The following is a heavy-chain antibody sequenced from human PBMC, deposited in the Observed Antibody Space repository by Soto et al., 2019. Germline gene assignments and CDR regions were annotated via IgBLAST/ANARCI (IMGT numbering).Heavy chain of an antibody. Sequence: QVQLVESGGGVVQPGRSLRLSCAASGFTFSSYGMHWVRQAPGKGLEWVAVISYDGSNKYYADSVKGRFTISRDNSKNPRYVQMDSLRAEDTAVYYCAKGALLYYGSGTPWFDPWGQGTLVTVSS. CDR1: GFTFSSYG. J-gene: IGHJ5*02. CDR3: AKGALLYYGSGTPWFDP. D-gene: IGHD3-10*01. CDR2: ISYDGSNK. V-gene: IGHV3-30*18.